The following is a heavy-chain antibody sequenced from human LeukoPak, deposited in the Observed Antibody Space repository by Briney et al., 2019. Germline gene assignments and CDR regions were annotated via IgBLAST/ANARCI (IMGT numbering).Heavy chain of an antibody. Sequence: GGSLILSCAASGFTFSNAWMSWVRQAPGKGLEWVGRIKSKTDGGTTDYAAPVKGRFTISRDDSKNTLYLQMNSLKTEDTAVYYCTTDPYYDFWRAGGYWGQGTLVTVSS. J-gene: IGHJ4*02. CDR3: TTDPYYDFWRAGGY. CDR2: IKSKTDGGTT. D-gene: IGHD3-3*01. V-gene: IGHV3-15*01. CDR1: GFTFSNAW.